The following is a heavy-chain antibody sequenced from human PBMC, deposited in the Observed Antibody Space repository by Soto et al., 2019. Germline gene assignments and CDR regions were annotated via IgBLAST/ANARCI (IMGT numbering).Heavy chain of an antibody. J-gene: IGHJ4*02. CDR1: GYAFTTYG. CDR3: ARGSYGDY. V-gene: IGHV1-18*01. Sequence: QVHLVQSGAEVKKPGASVKVSCQGSGYAFTTYGITWVRQAPGQGLEWMGWISAHNGNTKSAQKLQGRVTVTRDTSTSTAYMELRSLRYDDTAVYYCARGSYGDYWGQGALVTVSS. CDR2: ISAHNGNT. D-gene: IGHD1-26*01.